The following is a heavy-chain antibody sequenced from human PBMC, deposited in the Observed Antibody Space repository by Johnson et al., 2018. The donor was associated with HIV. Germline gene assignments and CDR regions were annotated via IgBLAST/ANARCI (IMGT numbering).Heavy chain of an antibody. Sequence: VLLLESGGGLVQPGGSLRLSCVDSEIIFRNYWMSWVRQAPGKGLEWVANIKQDASEKNYVDSVKGRFTISRDNAKNSLYLQMNSLRAEDTAVYYCAKRVHSYGYAGAFDIWGQGTMVTVSS. D-gene: IGHD5-18*01. CDR3: AKRVHSYGYAGAFDI. CDR1: EIIFRNYW. V-gene: IGHV3-7*01. CDR2: IKQDASEK. J-gene: IGHJ3*02.